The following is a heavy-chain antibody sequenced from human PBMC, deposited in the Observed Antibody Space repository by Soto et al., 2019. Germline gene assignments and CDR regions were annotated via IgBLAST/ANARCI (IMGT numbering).Heavy chain of an antibody. CDR1: GGSFSGYY. D-gene: IGHD3-16*02. CDR3: ATANEDYVWGSYRSPLDY. J-gene: IGHJ4*02. Sequence: SETLSLTCAVYGGSFSGYYWSWIRQPPGKGLEWIGEINHSGSTNYNPSLKSRVTISVDTSKNQFSLKLSSVTAADTAVYYCATANEDYVWGSYRSPLDYWGQGTLVTVSS. CDR2: INHSGST. V-gene: IGHV4-34*01.